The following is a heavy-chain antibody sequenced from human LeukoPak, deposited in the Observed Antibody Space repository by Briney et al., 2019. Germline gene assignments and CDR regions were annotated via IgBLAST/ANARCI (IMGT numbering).Heavy chain of an antibody. D-gene: IGHD7-27*01. CDR2: TRYRSTWMT. Sequence: SQTLSLTCAISGDSVSSKSVSWSWIRPSPAGGLEFLGRTRYRSTWMTFYSLSVHSRMTINADTPRNHVSRRLNSVTPEDTALYYCVRDFNWGFDYWGQGTLVTVSS. V-gene: IGHV6-1*01. CDR3: VRDFNWGFDY. J-gene: IGHJ4*02. CDR1: GDSVSSKSVS.